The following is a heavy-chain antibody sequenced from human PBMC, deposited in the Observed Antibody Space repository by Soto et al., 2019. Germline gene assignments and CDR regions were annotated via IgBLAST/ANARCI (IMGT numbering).Heavy chain of an antibody. V-gene: IGHV3-30-3*01. CDR1: GFTFSSYA. Sequence: QVQLVESGGGVVQPGRSLRLSCAASGFTFSSYAMHWVRQAPGKGLEWVAVISYDGSNKYYADSVKGRFTISRDNSKNTLYLQMNSLRAEDTAVYYCARVTTSAYDFWSGYFDYWGQGTLVTVSS. CDR2: ISYDGSNK. CDR3: ARVTTSAYDFWSGYFDY. D-gene: IGHD3-3*01. J-gene: IGHJ4*02.